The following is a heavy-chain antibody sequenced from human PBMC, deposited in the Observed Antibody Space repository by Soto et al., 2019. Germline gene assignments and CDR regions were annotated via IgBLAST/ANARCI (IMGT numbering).Heavy chain of an antibody. D-gene: IGHD6-13*01. Sequence: EVQLVESGGGLVQPGGSLRLSCAASGFTFSNYWMYWVRQAPGKGLVWVSRVNNDGTDTTHADSVKGRFTISRDNAENTLYPQMTSLRAEDTAVYYCARGGLQHALDVWGQGSTVTVSS. CDR1: GFTFSNYW. CDR3: ARGGLQHALDV. V-gene: IGHV3-74*03. J-gene: IGHJ6*02. CDR2: VNNDGTDT.